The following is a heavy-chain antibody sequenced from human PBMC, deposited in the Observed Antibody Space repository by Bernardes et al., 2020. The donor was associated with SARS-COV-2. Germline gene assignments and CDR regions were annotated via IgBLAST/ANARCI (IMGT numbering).Heavy chain of an antibody. CDR3: ARETTTVGSYYYYGMDV. V-gene: IGHV1-2*02. J-gene: IGHJ6*02. Sequence: ASVKVSCKASGYTFTGYYMHWVRQAPGQGLEWMGWINPNSGGTNYAQKFQGRVTMTRDTSISTAYMELSRLRSDDTAVYYCARETTTVGSYYYYGMDVWGQGTTDTVSS. CDR1: GYTFTGYY. D-gene: IGHD4-17*01. CDR2: INPNSGGT.